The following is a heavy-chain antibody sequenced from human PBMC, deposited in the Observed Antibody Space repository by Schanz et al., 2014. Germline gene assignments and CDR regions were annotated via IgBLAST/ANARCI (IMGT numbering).Heavy chain of an antibody. Sequence: QVQLVQSGAEVKKPGASVKVSCEASGYTFTTYYIHWVRQAPGQGLEWMGIINPSGGSTSYAQKFQGRVTMTRDTSTSTVYMELSSLRSEDTAVYYCARDGEAAAGCDYWGQGTLVIVSS. V-gene: IGHV1-46*03. J-gene: IGHJ4*02. CDR3: ARDGEAAAGCDY. CDR1: GYTFTTYY. CDR2: INPSGGST. D-gene: IGHD6-13*01.